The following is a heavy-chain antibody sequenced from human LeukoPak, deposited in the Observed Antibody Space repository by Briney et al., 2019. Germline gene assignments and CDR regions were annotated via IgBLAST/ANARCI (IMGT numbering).Heavy chain of an antibody. CDR1: GFTFSSYS. CDR3: ARGPGGTHYYYYMDV. Sequence: GGSLRLSCAASGFTFSSYSMNWVRQAPGKGLEWVSSIGSSSSSYIYYADSVKGRFTISRDNAKNSLYLQMNSLRAEDTAVYYCARGPGGTHYYYYMDVWGKGTTVTISS. D-gene: IGHD1-26*01. CDR2: IGSSSSSYI. V-gene: IGHV3-21*01. J-gene: IGHJ6*03.